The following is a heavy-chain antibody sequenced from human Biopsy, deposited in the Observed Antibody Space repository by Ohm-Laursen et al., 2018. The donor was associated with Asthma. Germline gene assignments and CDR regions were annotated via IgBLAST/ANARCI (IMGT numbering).Heavy chain of an antibody. J-gene: IGHJ4*02. CDR2: IYYSGST. CDR1: YGSITSGGYY. Sequence: SQTLSLTYTVSYGSITSGGYYWTWIRQHPGKGLEWIGFIYYSGSTYYNPSLKSRVSISIDTSKNQFSLKLSSVTAADTAVYYCARAQDYYDSRGYYRSFYYWGQGTLVTVSS. CDR3: ARAQDYYDSRGYYRSFYY. D-gene: IGHD3-22*01. V-gene: IGHV4-31*03.